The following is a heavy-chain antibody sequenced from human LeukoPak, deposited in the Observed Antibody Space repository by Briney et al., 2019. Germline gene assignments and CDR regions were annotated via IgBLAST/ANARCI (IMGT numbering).Heavy chain of an antibody. Sequence: PSETLSLTCAVYGGSFSGYYWSWIRQPPGMGLEWIGEINHSGSTNYNPSLKSRVTISVDTSKNQFSLKLSSVTAADTAVYYCARVLNWNSGKNWFDPWGQGTLVTVSS. D-gene: IGHD1-7*01. CDR3: ARVLNWNSGKNWFDP. V-gene: IGHV4-34*01. J-gene: IGHJ5*02. CDR2: INHSGST. CDR1: GGSFSGYY.